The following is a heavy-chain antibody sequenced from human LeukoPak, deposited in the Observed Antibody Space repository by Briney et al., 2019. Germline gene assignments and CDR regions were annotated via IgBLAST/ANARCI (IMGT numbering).Heavy chain of an antibody. V-gene: IGHV3-66*01. J-gene: IGHJ4*02. Sequence: GGSLRLLCAASGFTRSSKYMSWVPPAPRKGLEGVSAIYSGGSTYYADSVKGRFTISRDNSKNTLYLQMNSLRAEDTAVYYCARDKLTYYYDSSGTNRGQGTLVTVSS. CDR2: IYSGGST. D-gene: IGHD3-22*01. CDR1: GFTRSSKY. CDR3: ARDKLTYYYDSSGTN.